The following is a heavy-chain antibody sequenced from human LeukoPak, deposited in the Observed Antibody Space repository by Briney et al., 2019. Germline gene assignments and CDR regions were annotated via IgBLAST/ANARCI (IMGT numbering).Heavy chain of an antibody. CDR3: AKANEYYDSSGYDY. D-gene: IGHD3-22*01. J-gene: IGHJ4*02. CDR1: GFTFSSYA. V-gene: IGHV3-23*01. CDR2: ISGSGGST. Sequence: GGSLRLSCAASGFTFSSYAMSWVRQAPGKGLEWVSAISGSGGSTYYADSVKGRFTISRDNSKNTLYLQMNSLRAEDTAVYYCAKANEYYDSSGYDYWGQGTLVTVSS.